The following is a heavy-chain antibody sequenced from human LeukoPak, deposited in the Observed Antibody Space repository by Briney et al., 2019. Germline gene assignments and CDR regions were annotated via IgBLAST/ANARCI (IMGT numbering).Heavy chain of an antibody. CDR3: ARRYCSSTSCYPYGMDV. D-gene: IGHD2-2*01. CDR1: GFTFSSYA. CDR2: ISGSGGST. Sequence: GGSLRLSCAASGFTFSSYAMSWVRQAPGKGLEWVSAISGSGGSTYYADSVKGRFTISRDNSKNTLYLQMNSLRAEDTAVYYCARRYCSSTSCYPYGMDVWGQGTTVTVSS. J-gene: IGHJ6*02. V-gene: IGHV3-23*01.